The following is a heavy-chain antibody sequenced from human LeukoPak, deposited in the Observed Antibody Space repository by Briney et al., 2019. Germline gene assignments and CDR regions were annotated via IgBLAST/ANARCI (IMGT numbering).Heavy chain of an antibody. J-gene: IGHJ4*02. D-gene: IGHD5-18*01. V-gene: IGHV4-34*01. CDR3: ARGRGGYSYGVLDY. Sequence: SETLSLTCAVYGGSFSGYYWSWIRQPPGKGLEWIGEINHSGSTNYNPSLKSRVTISVDTSKNQFSLKLSSVTAADTAVYYCARGRGGYSYGVLDYWGQGTLVTVSS. CDR2: INHSGST. CDR1: GGSFSGYY.